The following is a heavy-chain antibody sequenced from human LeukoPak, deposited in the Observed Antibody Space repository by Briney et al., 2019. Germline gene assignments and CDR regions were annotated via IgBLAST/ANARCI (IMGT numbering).Heavy chain of an antibody. V-gene: IGHV1-2*02. D-gene: IGHD3-9*01. CDR1: GYTFTGYY. J-gene: IGHJ4*02. CDR2: INPNSGGT. Sequence: ASVKVSCKASGYTFTGYYMHWVRQAPGQGLEWMGWINPNSGGTNYAQKLQGRVTMTTDTSTSTAYMELRSLRSDDTAVYYCARGVLRYFDWLLSEIDYWGQGTLVTVSS. CDR3: ARGVLRYFDWLLSEIDY.